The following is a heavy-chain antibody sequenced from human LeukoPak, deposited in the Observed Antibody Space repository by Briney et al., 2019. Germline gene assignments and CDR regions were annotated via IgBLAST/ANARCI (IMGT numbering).Heavy chain of an antibody. Sequence: PGGSLRLSCAASGFTFSTFAMHWVRLSPGKGLEWVSSITGSGPYMLYADSVKHRFTISRDNTKNLLYLEMNSLRAEDTAMYFCVRDVGAVRGEVYFDYWGQGTLVTVSS. J-gene: IGHJ4*02. D-gene: IGHD3-10*01. CDR2: ITGSGPYM. CDR1: GFTFSTFA. CDR3: VRDVGAVRGEVYFDY. V-gene: IGHV3-21*06.